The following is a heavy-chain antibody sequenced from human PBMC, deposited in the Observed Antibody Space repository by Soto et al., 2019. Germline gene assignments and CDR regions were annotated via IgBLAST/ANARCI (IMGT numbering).Heavy chain of an antibody. V-gene: IGHV3-23*01. CDR3: AKGGRKLLLALRY. CDR1: GFTFSSYA. J-gene: IGHJ4*02. CDR2: ISGSGGST. Sequence: EVQLLESGGGLVQPGGSLRLSCAASGFTFSSYAMSWVRQAPGKGLEWVSAISGSGGSTYYADSVKGRFTISRDNSKNRRYLQMNSLRAEDTAVYYCAKGGRKLLLALRYWGQGTLVTVS. D-gene: IGHD2-15*01.